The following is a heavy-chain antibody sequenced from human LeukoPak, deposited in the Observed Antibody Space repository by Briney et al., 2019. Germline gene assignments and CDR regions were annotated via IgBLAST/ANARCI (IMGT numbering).Heavy chain of an antibody. J-gene: IGHJ4*02. Sequence: SETLSLTCAVYGGSFSGYYWSWIRQPPGKGLEWIGEINHSGSTNYNPSLKSRVTISVDTSKNQFSLKLSSVTAADTAVYYCARRVGVTAAIDYWGRGTLVTVSS. D-gene: IGHD2-2*01. V-gene: IGHV4-34*01. CDR1: GGSFSGYY. CDR2: INHSGST. CDR3: ARRVGVTAAIDY.